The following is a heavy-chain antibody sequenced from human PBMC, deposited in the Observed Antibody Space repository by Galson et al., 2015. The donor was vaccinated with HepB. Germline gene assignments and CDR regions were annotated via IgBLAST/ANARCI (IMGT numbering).Heavy chain of an antibody. CDR3: AKGSASARPYYFDY. V-gene: IGHV3-23*01. CDR1: GFTFSHYA. Sequence: SLRLSCAASGFTFSHYAMSWVRQAPGKGLEWVSAITDSGGSTYSADSVKGRFTISRDDSKNTLYLQMDSLRAEDTAVYYCAKGSASARPYYFDYWGQGTLVTVSS. J-gene: IGHJ4*02. CDR2: ITDSGGST.